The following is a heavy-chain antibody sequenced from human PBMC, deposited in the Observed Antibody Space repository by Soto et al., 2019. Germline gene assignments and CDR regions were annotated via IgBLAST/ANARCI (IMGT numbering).Heavy chain of an antibody. J-gene: IGHJ6*02. CDR2: INHSGST. V-gene: IGHV4-34*01. CDR3: ARGTPPRITLIRGGLDV. CDR1: GGSFSGYY. D-gene: IGHD3-10*01. Sequence: QVQLQQWGAGLLKPSETLSLTCAVYGGSFSGYYWSWIRQPPGKGLEWVGEINHSGSTSYNPSLKSRVTISVDTSKHQFSLKLSSVTAADTAVYYCARGTPPRITLIRGGLDVWGQGTTVTVSS.